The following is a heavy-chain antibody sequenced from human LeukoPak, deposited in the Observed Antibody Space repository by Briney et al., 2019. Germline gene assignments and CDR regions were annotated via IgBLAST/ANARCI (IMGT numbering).Heavy chain of an antibody. V-gene: IGHV1-2*02. CDR1: GYTFTGYY. D-gene: IGHD3-9*01. CDR3: ASGDILTGYYFDY. Sequence: ASVKVSCKASGYTFTGYYMHWVRQAPGQGLEWMGWINPNSGGTNYAQKFQDRVTMTRDTSISTAYMELSRLRSDDTAVYYCASGDILTGYYFDYWGQGTLVTVSS. CDR2: INPNSGGT. J-gene: IGHJ4*02.